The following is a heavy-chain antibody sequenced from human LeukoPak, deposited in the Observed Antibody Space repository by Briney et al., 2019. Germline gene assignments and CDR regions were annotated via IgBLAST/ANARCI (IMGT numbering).Heavy chain of an antibody. CDR1: GFTFSSYS. V-gene: IGHV3-21*01. D-gene: IGHD6-6*01. Sequence: GGSLRLSCAASGFTFSSYSMNWVRQAPGEGLEWVSSITSSSSYIYYADSVKGRFAISRDNAKNSLYLQMNSLRAEDTAVYYCARLDSSSSCDYWGQGTLVTVSS. CDR2: ITSSSSYI. J-gene: IGHJ4*02. CDR3: ARLDSSSSCDY.